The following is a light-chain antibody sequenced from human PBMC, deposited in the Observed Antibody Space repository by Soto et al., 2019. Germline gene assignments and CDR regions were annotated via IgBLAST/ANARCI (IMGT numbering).Light chain of an antibody. CDR3: QQTYSPVYT. J-gene: IGKJ2*01. CDR1: QSISTY. CDR2: ASS. V-gene: IGKV1-39*01. Sequence: DIQMTQSPSSLSASVGDRVTITCRASQSISTYLHWYQQKPGKAPELLIYASSDLQTGVPSRFSGRGSGTVFTLSISSLQPEDYATYFCQQTYSPVYTFGQGTKLDI.